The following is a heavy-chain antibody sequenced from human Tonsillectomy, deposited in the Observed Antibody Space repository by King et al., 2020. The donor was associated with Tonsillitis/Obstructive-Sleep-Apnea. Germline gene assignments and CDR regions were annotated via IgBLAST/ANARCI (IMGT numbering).Heavy chain of an antibody. J-gene: IGHJ6*03. CDR3: TTKVVVVPDYYYYYYMDV. V-gene: IGHV3-15*01. CDR1: GFTFSNAW. D-gene: IGHD2-2*01. CDR2: IKSKTDGGTT. Sequence: VQLVESGGGLVKPGGSLRLSCAASGFTFSNAWMSWVRQAPGKGLEWVGRIKSKTDGGTTDYAAPVKGRFTISRDDSKNTLHLQMNSLKTEDTAVYYCTTKVVVVPDYYYYYYMDVWGKGTTVTVSS.